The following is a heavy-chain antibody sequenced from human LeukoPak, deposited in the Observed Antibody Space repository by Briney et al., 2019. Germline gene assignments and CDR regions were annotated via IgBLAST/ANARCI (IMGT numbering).Heavy chain of an antibody. CDR1: GYSISSGYY. Sequence: PSETLSLTCTVSGYSISSGYYWGWIRQPPGKGLEWIGSIYHSGSTCYNPSLKSRVTISVDTSKNQFSLKLSSVTAADTAVYYCARGRGFIAARHLYFDYWGQGTLVTVSS. J-gene: IGHJ4*02. CDR3: ARGRGFIAARHLYFDY. D-gene: IGHD6-6*01. CDR2: IYHSGST. V-gene: IGHV4-38-2*02.